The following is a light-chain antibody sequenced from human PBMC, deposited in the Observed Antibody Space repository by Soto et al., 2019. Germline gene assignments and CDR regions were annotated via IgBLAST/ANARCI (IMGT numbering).Light chain of an antibody. CDR3: SSYSSISTLVV. CDR1: SSDFGGYDY. CDR2: DIT. Sequence: QSALTQPASVSGSPGQSITISCTGTSSDFGGYDYVYWYQQHPGKVPKLMIYDITNRPSGVSKRFSGSKSGNTASLTISGLHAEDEADYYCSSYSSISTLVVFGGGTQLTVL. J-gene: IGLJ2*01. V-gene: IGLV2-14*01.